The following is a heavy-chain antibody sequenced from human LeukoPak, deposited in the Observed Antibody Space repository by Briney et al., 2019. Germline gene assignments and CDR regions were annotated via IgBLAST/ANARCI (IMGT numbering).Heavy chain of an antibody. D-gene: IGHD3-22*01. CDR2: ISYDGSNK. Sequence: SGRSLRLSCAASGFTFSSYGMHWVRQAPGKGLEWVAVISYDGSNKYYADSVKGRFTISRDNSKNTLYLQMNSLRAEDTAVYYCAKDPPSSGYYYVRGDYWGQGTLVTVSS. CDR3: AKDPPSSGYYYVRGDY. J-gene: IGHJ4*02. CDR1: GFTFSSYG. V-gene: IGHV3-30*18.